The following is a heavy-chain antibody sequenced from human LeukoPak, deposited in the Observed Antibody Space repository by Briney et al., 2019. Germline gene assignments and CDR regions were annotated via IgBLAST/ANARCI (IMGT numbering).Heavy chain of an antibody. D-gene: IGHD3-10*01. Sequence: SETLSLTCTVSGGSISSYYWHWIRQPPGKGLECVGYICFSGNTDYNPYLMSRVTILIDTSTNQISLKLSSVTAADTAVYYCARGDYDSVASWFDPWGQGTLVTVSS. CDR1: GGSISSYY. V-gene: IGHV4-59*01. CDR3: ARGDYDSVASWFDP. J-gene: IGHJ5*02. CDR2: ICFSGNT.